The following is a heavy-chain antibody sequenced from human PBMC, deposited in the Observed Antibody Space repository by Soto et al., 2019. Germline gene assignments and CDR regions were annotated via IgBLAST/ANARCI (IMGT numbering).Heavy chain of an antibody. V-gene: IGHV4-4*02. Sequence: PSETLSLTCAVSGGSISDYHWWSWVRQPPGKGLEWIGEIYHSGTTNYKPSLRSRVTISVDKSKNQFSLKLTSVTAADTAVYYCARDRAVDTTHQYYGMDVWGQGTTVTVSS. J-gene: IGHJ6*02. CDR2: IYHSGTT. CDR3: ARDRAVDTTHQYYGMDV. CDR1: GGSISDYHW. D-gene: IGHD5-12*01.